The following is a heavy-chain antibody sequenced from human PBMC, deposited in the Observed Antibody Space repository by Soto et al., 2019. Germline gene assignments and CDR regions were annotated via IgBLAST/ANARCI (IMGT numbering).Heavy chain of an antibody. V-gene: IGHV3-33*01. CDR3: ARDLDSSGYYLYTDY. CDR2: IWYDGSNK. J-gene: IGHJ4*02. Sequence: PGGSLRLSCAASGFTFSSYGMHWVRQAPGKGLEWVAVIWYDGSNKYYADSVKGRFTISRDNSKNTLYLQMNSLRAEDTAVYYSARDLDSSGYYLYTDYWGQGTLVTVSS. CDR1: GFTFSSYG. D-gene: IGHD3-22*01.